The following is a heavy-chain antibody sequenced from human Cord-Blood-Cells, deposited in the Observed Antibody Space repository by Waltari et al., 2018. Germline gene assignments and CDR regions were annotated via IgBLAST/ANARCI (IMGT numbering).Heavy chain of an antibody. D-gene: IGHD1-26*01. V-gene: IGHV1-46*03. CDR3: ARARPRYSGSYYYFDY. CDR1: GYTFTSYY. CDR2: LNPSGGST. J-gene: IGHJ4*02. Sequence: QVQLVQSGAEVKKPGASVKVSCKASGYTFTSYYMHWVRQAPGQGLEWMGILNPSGGSTSYAQKCQGRVTMTRDTSTSTVYMELSSLRSEDTAVYYCARARPRYSGSYYYFDYWGQGTLVTVSS.